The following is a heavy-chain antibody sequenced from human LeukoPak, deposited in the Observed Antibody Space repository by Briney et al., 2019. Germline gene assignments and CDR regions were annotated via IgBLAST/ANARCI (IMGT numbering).Heavy chain of an antibody. J-gene: IGHJ4*02. V-gene: IGHV3-33*01. Sequence: GRSLRLSCAASGFTFSSYGMHWVRRAPGKGLEWVAVIWYDGSNKYYADTVKGRFTISRDNSKNTLYLQMNSLRAEDTAVYYCARALVGTPYYFDYWGQGTLVTVSS. CDR2: IWYDGSNK. CDR1: GFTFSSYG. D-gene: IGHD6-19*01. CDR3: ARALVGTPYYFDY.